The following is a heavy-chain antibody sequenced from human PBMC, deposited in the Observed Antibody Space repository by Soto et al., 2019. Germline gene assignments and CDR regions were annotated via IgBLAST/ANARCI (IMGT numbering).Heavy chain of an antibody. CDR2: ISPYTGNT. V-gene: IGHV1-18*01. CDR1: GYIFVNYG. J-gene: IGHJ6*02. D-gene: IGHD3-16*01. CDR3: VMVDNYVTPTPQNV. Sequence: QVQLVQSGDEVKKPGASVKVSCKASGYIFVNYGIAWVRQAPRQGLEWMGWISPYTGNTHSASKVQGRLTMTTDTSTSTAYMGLGSLTCVDTAVYYCVMVDNYVTPTPQNVWGQGTTVTVSS.